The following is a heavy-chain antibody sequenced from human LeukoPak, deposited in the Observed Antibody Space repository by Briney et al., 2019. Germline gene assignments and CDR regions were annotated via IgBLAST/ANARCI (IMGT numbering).Heavy chain of an antibody. D-gene: IGHD3-10*01. CDR3: ASEPHYYGSGSPSDY. J-gene: IGHJ4*02. CDR2: INPNSGGT. V-gene: IGHV1-2*02. Sequence: ASVKVSCKASGCTFTGYYMHWVRQAPGQGLEWMGWINPNSGGTNYAQKFQGRVTMTRDTSISTAYMELSRLRSDDTAVYYCASEPHYYGSGSPSDYWGQGTLVTVSS. CDR1: GCTFTGYY.